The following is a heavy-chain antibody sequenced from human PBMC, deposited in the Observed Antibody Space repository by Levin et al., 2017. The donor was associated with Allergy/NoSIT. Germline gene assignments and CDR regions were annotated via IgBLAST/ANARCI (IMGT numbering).Heavy chain of an antibody. CDR2: INPNSGGT. CDR1: GYTFTGYY. V-gene: IGHV1-2*02. CDR3: ARDVVTYYYDSSGFAFDI. D-gene: IGHD3-22*01. J-gene: IGHJ3*02. Sequence: GESLKISCKASGYTFTGYYMHWVRQAPGQGLEWMGWINPNSGGTNYAQKFQGRVTMTRDTSISTAYMELSRLRSDDTAVYYCARDVVTYYYDSSGFAFDIWGQGTMVTVSS.